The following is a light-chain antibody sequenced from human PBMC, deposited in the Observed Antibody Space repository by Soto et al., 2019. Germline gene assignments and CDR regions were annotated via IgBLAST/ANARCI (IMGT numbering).Light chain of an antibody. V-gene: IGLV4-69*01. CDR3: QTWDTGVHVV. CDR1: SGHNNYA. J-gene: IGLJ2*01. Sequence: QPVLTQSPSASASLGASVKFTCTLSSGHNNYAIAWHQQQPEKGPRFLMKLNSDGSHSKGDGIPDRFSGSSSGAERYLTISSLRSEDEADYYCQTWDTGVHVVFGGGTKVTVL. CDR2: LNSDGSH.